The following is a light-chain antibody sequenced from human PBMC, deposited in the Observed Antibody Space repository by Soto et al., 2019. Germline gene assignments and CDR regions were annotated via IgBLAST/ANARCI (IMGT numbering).Light chain of an antibody. J-gene: IGLJ2*01. Sequence: QSALTQPASVSGSPEQSITISCTGTSSDVGSYNYVSWYQQHPGKAPKLMIYDVSKRPSGVPDRFSGSKSGNTASLTISGLQAEDEADYYCCSYAGSYTVVFGGGTKLTVL. V-gene: IGLV2-11*01. CDR3: CSYAGSYTVV. CDR2: DVS. CDR1: SSDVGSYNY.